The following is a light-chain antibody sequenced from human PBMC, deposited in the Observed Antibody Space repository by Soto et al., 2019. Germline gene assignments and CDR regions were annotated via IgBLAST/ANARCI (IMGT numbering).Light chain of an antibody. CDR2: AAS. CDR3: QKYTNVPT. V-gene: IGKV1-27*01. Sequence: ESQMTQSPSSLSASVGDRVTITCRASQGISNYLAWYQQIPGKVPKLLISAASTLQSGVPSRFSGSGSGTDFTLTISSLQPEDVATYYCQKYTNVPTFGGGTKVEIK. CDR1: QGISNY. J-gene: IGKJ4*01.